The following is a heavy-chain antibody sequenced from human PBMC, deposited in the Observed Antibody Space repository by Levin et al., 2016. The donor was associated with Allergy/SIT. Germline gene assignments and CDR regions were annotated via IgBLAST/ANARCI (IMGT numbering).Heavy chain of an antibody. V-gene: IGHV3-64D*06. CDR2: ISSNGGST. Sequence: GESLKISCSASGFTFSSYAMHWVRQAPGKGLEYVSAISSNGGSTYYADSVKGRFTISRDNSKNTLYLQMSSLRAEDTAVYYRVKGVVVVVAAGEYYGMDVWGQGTTVTVSS. CDR1: GFTFSSYA. J-gene: IGHJ6*02. CDR3: VKGVVVVVAAGEYYGMDV. D-gene: IGHD2-15*01.